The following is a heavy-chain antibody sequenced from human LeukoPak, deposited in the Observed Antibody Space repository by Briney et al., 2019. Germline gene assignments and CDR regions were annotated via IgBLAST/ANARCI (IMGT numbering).Heavy chain of an antibody. CDR1: GFTFTSYW. CDR3: ARDQSPYY. V-gene: IGHV3-7*01. J-gene: IGHJ4*02. Sequence: GGSLRLSCVASGFTFTSYWMTWVRQAPGKGLEWVANIKQDGSEKYYVDSVKGRFTISRDNAKNSLYLQMNSLRAEDTAVYFCARDQSPYYWGQGTLVTVSS. CDR2: IKQDGSEK.